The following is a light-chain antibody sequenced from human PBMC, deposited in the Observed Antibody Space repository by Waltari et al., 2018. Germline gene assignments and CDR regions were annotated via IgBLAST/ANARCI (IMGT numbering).Light chain of an antibody. CDR2: DAS. CDR1: QSVGNF. Sequence: EIVLTQSPATLSLSPGERATLSCRASQSVGNFLAWYQQRPGQAPRLLIYDASNRVTGIPVRFSGSGSGTDFILTISSLEPEDFAVYYCQQRSTWFTFGGGTKVEIK. J-gene: IGKJ4*01. CDR3: QQRSTWFT. V-gene: IGKV3-11*01.